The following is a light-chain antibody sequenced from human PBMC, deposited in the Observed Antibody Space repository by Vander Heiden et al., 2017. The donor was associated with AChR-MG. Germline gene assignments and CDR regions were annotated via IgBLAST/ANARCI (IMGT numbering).Light chain of an antibody. V-gene: IGKV3-11*01. CDR1: RSVSSY. CDR2: DAS. CDR3: LQRSNWPRT. J-gene: IGKJ4*01. Sequence: EIVLIQSPATLSLSPGERATLSCMASRSVSSYLAWYQQKPGQAPRLLIYDASNRATGIPARFSGSGSGTDFTLTISSLEPEDFAVYYCLQRSNWPRTFGGGTKVEIK.